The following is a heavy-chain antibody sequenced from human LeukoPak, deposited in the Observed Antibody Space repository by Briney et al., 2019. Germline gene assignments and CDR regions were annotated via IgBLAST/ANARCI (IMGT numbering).Heavy chain of an antibody. CDR2: ITSTSSYI. D-gene: IGHD1-26*01. J-gene: IGHJ6*03. Sequence: GGSLRLSCAASGFTFSSYEMNWVRQAPGKGLEWVSSITSTSSYIYYADSVKGQFTISRDNAKSSLYLQMNSLRDEDTAVYYCARDPYSGSYGDYYYYYMDVWGKGTTVTISS. V-gene: IGHV3-21*01. CDR3: ARDPYSGSYGDYYYYYMDV. CDR1: GFTFSSYE.